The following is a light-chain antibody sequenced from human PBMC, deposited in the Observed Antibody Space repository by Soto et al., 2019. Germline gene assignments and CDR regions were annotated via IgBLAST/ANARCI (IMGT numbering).Light chain of an antibody. CDR3: SSYTSSSSLLV. V-gene: IGLV2-14*01. Sequence: QSALTQPASVSGSPGQSITISCTGTSSDVGGYNYVSWYQQHPGKAPKLMIYEVSNRPSGVSNRFSGSKSGNTASLTISGLQAVDEADYYCSSYTSSSSLLVFVGGTKLTVL. CDR2: EVS. CDR1: SSDVGGYNY. J-gene: IGLJ3*02.